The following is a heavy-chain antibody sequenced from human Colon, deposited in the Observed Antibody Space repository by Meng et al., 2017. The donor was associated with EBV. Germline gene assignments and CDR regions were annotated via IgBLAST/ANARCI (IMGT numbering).Heavy chain of an antibody. CDR1: GGSFSGYY. D-gene: IGHD1-26*01. Sequence: QGHVQQWGAGLLKPSETLSLTCAVYGGSFSGYYWSWIRQPPEKGLEWIGEINHSGSTNYNPSLKSRVTISVDTSKKQFSLKLSSVTAADTAVYYCARGPGGSYYLYYFDYWGQGTLVTVSS. CDR3: ARGPGGSYYLYYFDY. CDR2: INHSGST. V-gene: IGHV4-34*01. J-gene: IGHJ4*02.